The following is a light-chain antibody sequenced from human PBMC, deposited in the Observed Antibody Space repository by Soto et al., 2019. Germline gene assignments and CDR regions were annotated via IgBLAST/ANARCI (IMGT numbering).Light chain of an antibody. J-gene: IGLJ1*01. V-gene: IGLV2-11*01. CDR3: CSYAGSPYV. CDR1: SSDVGEYDY. Sequence: QSAPTQPRSVSGSPGQSVTISCTGTSSDVGEYDYVSWYQQHPGKAPKLMIFDVSERPSGVPDRFSGSKTGNTASLTISGLQAEDEADYYCCSYAGSPYVFGTVTKLTVL. CDR2: DVS.